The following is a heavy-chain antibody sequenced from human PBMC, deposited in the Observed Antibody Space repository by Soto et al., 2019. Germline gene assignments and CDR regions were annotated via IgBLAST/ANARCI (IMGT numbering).Heavy chain of an antibody. CDR1: GGSISTSNYY. J-gene: IGHJ5*01. D-gene: IGHD2-15*01. Sequence: SETLSLTCTVSGGSISTSNYYWGWVRQPPGKGLDWIGNIYYSGGADYNPSLKSRVTISVDTSKNQFSLRVNSVTAADTAVYYCGRVVEGATRHTDFDSWGQGTLVTVSS. CDR2: IYYSGGA. V-gene: IGHV4-39*01. CDR3: GRVVEGATRHTDFDS.